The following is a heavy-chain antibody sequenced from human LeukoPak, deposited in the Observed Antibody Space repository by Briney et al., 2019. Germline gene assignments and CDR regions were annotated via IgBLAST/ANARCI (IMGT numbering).Heavy chain of an antibody. V-gene: IGHV3-74*01. J-gene: IGHJ4*02. D-gene: IGHD6-13*01. Sequence: GGSLRLSCAASGFTFSSYWTHWVRQAPGKGLVWVSRINSDGSSTSYADSVKGRFTISRDNAKNTLYLQMNSLRAEDTAVYYCASGIPYSSSWYPYYFDYWGQGTLVTVSS. CDR3: ASGIPYSSSWYPYYFDY. CDR2: INSDGSST. CDR1: GFTFSSYW.